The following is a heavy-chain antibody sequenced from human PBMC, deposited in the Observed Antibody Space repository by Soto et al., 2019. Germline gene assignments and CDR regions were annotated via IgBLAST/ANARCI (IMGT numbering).Heavy chain of an antibody. CDR3: ARAPKLELPLDY. V-gene: IGHV1-69*13. D-gene: IGHD1-7*01. CDR1: GGTFSSYA. CDR2: IIPIFGTA. Sequence: SVKVSCKASGGTFSSYAISWVRQAPGQGLEWMGGIIPIFGTANYAQKFQGRVTITADESTSTAYMELSSLRSEDTAVYYCARAPKLELPLDYWGQGTMVTVYS. J-gene: IGHJ4*02.